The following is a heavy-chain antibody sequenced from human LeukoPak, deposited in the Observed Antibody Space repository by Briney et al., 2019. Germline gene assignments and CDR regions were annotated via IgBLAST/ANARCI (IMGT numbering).Heavy chain of an antibody. CDR1: GFTFSNYW. Sequence: PGGSLRLSCVASGFTFSNYWMLWVRQAPGKGLMWVSLISTDGKSTRYAESVKGRFTISRDNAKNTLYLQMNSLRAEDTAVYYCARGSSTSYYYYGMDVWGQGTTVTVSS. CDR3: ARGSSTSYYYYGMDV. D-gene: IGHD2-2*01. V-gene: IGHV3-74*01. CDR2: ISTDGKST. J-gene: IGHJ6*02.